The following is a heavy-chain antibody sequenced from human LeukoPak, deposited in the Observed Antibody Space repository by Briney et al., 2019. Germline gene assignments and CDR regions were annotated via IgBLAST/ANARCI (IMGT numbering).Heavy chain of an antibody. D-gene: IGHD2-2*02. CDR3: AKDQGGCSSTSCYTVANY. CDR1: GFTFSTYG. V-gene: IGHV3-23*01. CDR2: NSGGSS. J-gene: IGHJ4*02. Sequence: GGSLRLSCAASGFTFSTYGVYWVRQAPGKGLEWVSSNSGGSSYYADSVKGRFTISRDNSKNTLYLQMNSLRAEDTAVYYCAKDQGGCSSTSCYTVANYWGQGTLVTVSS.